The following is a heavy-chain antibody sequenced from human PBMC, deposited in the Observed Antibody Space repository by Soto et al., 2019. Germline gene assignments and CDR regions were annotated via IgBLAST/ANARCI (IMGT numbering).Heavy chain of an antibody. Sequence: QVQLVQSGAEVKTPGASVRVSCKASGYTFTGYYIHWVREAPGQGLEWMGWINPQTGGTSYAQKFQGRVILSRDTSINTAYLELSRLRFDDAAVYFCARERYQVISDGMDVWGQGTTVTVSS. J-gene: IGHJ6*02. CDR2: INPQTGGT. CDR1: GYTFTGYY. D-gene: IGHD2-2*01. CDR3: ARERYQVISDGMDV. V-gene: IGHV1-2*02.